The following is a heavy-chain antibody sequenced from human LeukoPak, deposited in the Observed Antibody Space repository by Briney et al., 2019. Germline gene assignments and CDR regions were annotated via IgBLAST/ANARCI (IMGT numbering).Heavy chain of an antibody. V-gene: IGHV3-9*01. J-gene: IGHJ4*02. CDR1: GFTFDDYA. CDR2: ISWNSGSI. D-gene: IGHD6-19*01. CDR3: AKDRTVAANYFDY. Sequence: GGSLRLSCAASGFTFDDYAMHWVRQAPGKGLEWVSGISWNSGSIGYADSVKGRFTISRDNAKNSLYLQMNSLRAEDTALYYCAKDRTVAANYFDYWGQGTLVTVSS.